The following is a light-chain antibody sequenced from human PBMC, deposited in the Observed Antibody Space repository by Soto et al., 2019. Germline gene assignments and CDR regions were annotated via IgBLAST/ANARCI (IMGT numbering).Light chain of an antibody. V-gene: IGKV3-15*01. CDR2: YAS. CDR3: QQYNDWPPIT. J-gene: IGKJ5*01. CDR1: QSVSNN. Sequence: EIMMTQSPATLSVSPGESATLSCRASQSVSNNLAWYQHKPGQVPRLLIYYASTRATGIPAMFSGSGSGTDFTLTISSLQSEDFALYYCQQYNDWPPITFGQGTRLEIK.